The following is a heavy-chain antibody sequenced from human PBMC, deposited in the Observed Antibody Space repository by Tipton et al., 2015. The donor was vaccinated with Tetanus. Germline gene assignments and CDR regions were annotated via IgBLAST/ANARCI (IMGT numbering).Heavy chain of an antibody. CDR3: AKDLRGPEAGTWYFDL. Sequence: SLRLSCAASGFTFSSYAMSWVRQAPGKGLEWVSAISGSGGKTQYADSVKGRFTISRDNSKDTMYLQMNSLRAEDTAIYYCAKDLRGPEAGTWYFDLWGRGTLVTVSS. J-gene: IGHJ2*01. V-gene: IGHV3-23*01. D-gene: IGHD6-19*01. CDR1: GFTFSSYA. CDR2: ISGSGGKT.